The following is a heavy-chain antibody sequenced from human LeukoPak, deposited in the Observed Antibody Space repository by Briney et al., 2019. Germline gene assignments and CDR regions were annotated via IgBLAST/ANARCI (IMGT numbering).Heavy chain of an antibody. J-gene: IGHJ4*02. D-gene: IGHD3-10*01. Sequence: SETLSLTCAVYGGSFSGYYWSWIRQPPGKGLEWIGEINHSGSTNHNPSLKSRVTISVDTSKNQFSLKLSSVTAADTAVYYCARANPYYYGSGSYYYWGQGTLVTVSS. CDR2: INHSGST. CDR3: ARANPYYYGSGSYYY. CDR1: GGSFSGYY. V-gene: IGHV4-34*01.